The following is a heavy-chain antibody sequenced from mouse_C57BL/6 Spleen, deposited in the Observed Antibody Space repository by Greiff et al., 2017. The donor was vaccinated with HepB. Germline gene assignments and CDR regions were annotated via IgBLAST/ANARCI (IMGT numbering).Heavy chain of an antibody. CDR3: ARKVLYSNYFYAMDY. Sequence: QVQLQQPGAELVKPGASVKLSCKASGYTFTSYWMHWVKQRPGQGLEWIGMIHPNSGSTNYNEKFKSKATLTVDKSSSTAYMQLSSLTSEDSAVYYCARKVLYSNYFYAMDYWGQGTSVTVSS. D-gene: IGHD2-5*01. V-gene: IGHV1-64*01. J-gene: IGHJ4*01. CDR1: GYTFTSYW. CDR2: IHPNSGST.